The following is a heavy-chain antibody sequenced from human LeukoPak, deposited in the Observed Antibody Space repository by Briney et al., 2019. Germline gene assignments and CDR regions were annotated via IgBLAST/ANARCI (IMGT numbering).Heavy chain of an antibody. CDR3: ARVGPVGATHFDY. CDR2: ISAYNGNT. J-gene: IGHJ4*01. V-gene: IGHV1-18*01. D-gene: IGHD1-26*01. CDR1: GYTFTSYG. Sequence: ASVKVSCKASGYTFTSYGISWVRQAPGQGLEWMGWISAYNGNTNYAQKFQGRVTITADESTSTAYMELSSLRSEDTAVYYCARVGPVGATHFDYWGQGTLVTVSS.